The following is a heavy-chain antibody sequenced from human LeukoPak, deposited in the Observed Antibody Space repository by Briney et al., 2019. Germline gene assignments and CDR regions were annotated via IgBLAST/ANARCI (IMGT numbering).Heavy chain of an antibody. CDR3: ARVGVRYCSSTSCYGAFDI. D-gene: IGHD2-2*01. V-gene: IGHV3-33*01. CDR1: GFTFSSYG. CDR2: IWYDGSNK. Sequence: GGSLRLSCAASGFTFSSYGMHWVRQAPGKGLEWVAVIWYDGSNKYYADSVKGRFTTSRDNSKNTLYLQMNSLRAEDTAVYYCARVGVRYCSSTSCYGAFDIWGQGTMVTVSS. J-gene: IGHJ3*02.